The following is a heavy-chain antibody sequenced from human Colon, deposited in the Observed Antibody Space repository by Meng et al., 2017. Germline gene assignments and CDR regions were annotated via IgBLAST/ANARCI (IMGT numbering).Heavy chain of an antibody. D-gene: IGHD1-1*01. CDR1: GYSISSVIC. Sequence: QPQASGPRPPQPSETLSPTSTFSGYSISSVICGRGVRHPPRKGLEWIGEVYHRGDTNYNPSLKSRVVISVDRSKNQFSLNLSSVTAADTAVYYCGRDQGRQLINHWGQGTLVTVSS. CDR2: VYHRGDT. CDR3: GRDQGRQLINH. V-gene: IGHV4-4*02. J-gene: IGHJ4*02.